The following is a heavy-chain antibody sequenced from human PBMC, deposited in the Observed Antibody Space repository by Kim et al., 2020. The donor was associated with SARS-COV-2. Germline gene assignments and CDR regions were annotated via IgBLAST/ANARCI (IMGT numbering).Heavy chain of an antibody. J-gene: IGHJ6*02. CDR1: GFTFSSYG. D-gene: IGHD1-20*01. CDR2: IWYDGSNK. CDR3: AGQGITGTTDGMDV. Sequence: GGSLRLSCAASGFTFSSYGMHWVRQAPGKGLEWVVVIWYDGSNKYYADSVKGRFTISRDNSKNTLYLQMNSLRAEDTAVYYCAGQGITGTTDGMDVWGQGTTVTVSS. V-gene: IGHV3-33*01.